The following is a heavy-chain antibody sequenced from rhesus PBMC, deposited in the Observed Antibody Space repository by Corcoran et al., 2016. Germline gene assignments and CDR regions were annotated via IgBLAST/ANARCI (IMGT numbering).Heavy chain of an antibody. V-gene: IGHV4-127*01. J-gene: IGHJ6*01. CDR3: ARGGDYYGLDS. CDR1: GYSISSGQG. D-gene: IGHD3-34*01. CDR2: IGGSSGTT. Sequence: QEQLQESGPGLVKPSETRSLPCAVSGYSISSGQGWRGVGKTPGKGLEWLGYIGGSSGTTNYNPSLKSRVTISKDTSKNQFSLKLNSVTAADTAVYYCARGGDYYGLDSWGQGVVVTVSS.